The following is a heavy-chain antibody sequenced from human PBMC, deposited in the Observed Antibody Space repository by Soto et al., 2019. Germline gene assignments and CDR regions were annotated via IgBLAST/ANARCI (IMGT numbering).Heavy chain of an antibody. CDR1: GFSLSTSGVG. V-gene: IGHV2-5*02. CDR3: AHRVGELPFDY. J-gene: IGHJ4*02. D-gene: IGHD1-26*01. Sequence: QITLKESGPTLVKPTQTLTLTCTFSGFSLSTSGVGVGWIRQPPGKALEWLALIYWDDDKRYSPSLKSRLTITKDTSKNPVVLTMTNMAPVDTATYYCAHRVGELPFDYWGQGTLVTVSS. CDR2: IYWDDDK.